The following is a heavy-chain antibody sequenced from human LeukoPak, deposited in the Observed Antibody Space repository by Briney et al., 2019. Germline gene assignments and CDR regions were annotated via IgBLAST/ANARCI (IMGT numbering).Heavy chain of an antibody. V-gene: IGHV4-61*02. CDR2: IYTSGST. J-gene: IGHJ3*02. CDR1: GGSISSSSYY. D-gene: IGHD3-22*01. Sequence: SETVSLTCTVSGGSISSSSYYWSWIRQPAGKGLEWIGRIYTSGSTNYNPSLKSRVTISVDTSKNQFSLKLSSVTAADTAVYYCARVHYYYDSSGYQEHDAFDIWGQGTMVTVSS. CDR3: ARVHYYYDSSGYQEHDAFDI.